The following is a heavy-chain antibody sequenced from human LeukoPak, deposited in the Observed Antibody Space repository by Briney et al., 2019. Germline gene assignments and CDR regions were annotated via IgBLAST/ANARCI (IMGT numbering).Heavy chain of an antibody. CDR1: GFTFSTHW. V-gene: IGHV3-7*02. D-gene: IGHD3-22*01. CDR2: INEDGSEK. Sequence: GGSLRLSCAASGFTFSTHWMSWVRQAPGKGLEWVANINEDGSEKYYVDSVKGRFTISRDNAKNSLYLQMNSLRAKDTALYYCARIYYDSSGYRLFDYWGQGTLVTVSS. J-gene: IGHJ4*02. CDR3: ARIYYDSSGYRLFDY.